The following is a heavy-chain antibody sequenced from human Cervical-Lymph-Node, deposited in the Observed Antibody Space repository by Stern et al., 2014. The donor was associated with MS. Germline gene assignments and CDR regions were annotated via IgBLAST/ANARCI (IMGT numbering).Heavy chain of an antibody. CDR1: GITFTTYG. CDR3: AKDLYQMRISTGSRWADY. J-gene: IGHJ4*02. V-gene: IGHV3-30*18. CDR2: ISYDGNHK. D-gene: IGHD1-1*01. Sequence: VQLVESGGGVVQPGRSLRLSCAASGITFTTYGMHWVRQAPGKGLEWGAVISYDGNHKYYADSVKGRFTISRDNSKNTLHLQMSSLQAEDTAVYYCAKDLYQMRISTGSRWADYWGQGTMVIVSS.